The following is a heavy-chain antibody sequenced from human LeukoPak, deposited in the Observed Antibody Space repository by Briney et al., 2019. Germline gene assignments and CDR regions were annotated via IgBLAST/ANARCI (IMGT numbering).Heavy chain of an antibody. Sequence: GASVKVSCKASGYTFTSYGITWVRQAPGQGLEWMGWISAYNGNTNYAQKLQGRVTMTTDTSTSTAYMELRSLRSDDTAVYYCARDRGRWIQLWYQWGFDYWGQGTLVTVSS. V-gene: IGHV1-18*01. CDR3: ARDRGRWIQLWYQWGFDY. D-gene: IGHD5-18*01. J-gene: IGHJ4*02. CDR2: ISAYNGNT. CDR1: GYTFTSYG.